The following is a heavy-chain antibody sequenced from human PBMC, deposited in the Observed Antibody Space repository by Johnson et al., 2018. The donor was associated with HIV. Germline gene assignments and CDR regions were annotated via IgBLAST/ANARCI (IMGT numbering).Heavy chain of an antibody. J-gene: IGHJ3*02. V-gene: IGHV3-13*01. Sequence: VQVVESGGGVVQPGGSRRLSCAAFGFTFSSYDMHWVRQTTGKGLEWVSAIGTAGDTYYPCSVKGRFTISRDNAKNSLYLQMNSLRAEDTALYYCARDGNYYDSSSYYSDAFDIWGQGTMVTVSS. CDR1: GFTFSSYD. CDR3: ARDGNYYDSSSYYSDAFDI. CDR2: IGTAGDT. D-gene: IGHD3-22*01.